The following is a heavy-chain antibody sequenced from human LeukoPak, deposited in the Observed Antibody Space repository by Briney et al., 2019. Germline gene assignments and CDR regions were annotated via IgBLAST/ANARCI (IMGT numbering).Heavy chain of an antibody. J-gene: IGHJ4*02. CDR1: GGTFSSYA. CDR3: AGGEYGYGYFDY. V-gene: IGHV1-69*04. CDR2: IIPIFGIA. D-gene: IGHD5-18*01. Sequence: GASVKVSCKASGGTFSSYAISWVRQAPGQGLEWMGRIIPIFGIANYAQKFQGRVTITADKSTSTAYMELSSLRSEDTAVYYCAGGEYGYGYFDYWGQGTLVTVSS.